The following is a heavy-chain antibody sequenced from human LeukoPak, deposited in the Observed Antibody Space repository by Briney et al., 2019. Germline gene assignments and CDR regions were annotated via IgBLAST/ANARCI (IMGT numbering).Heavy chain of an antibody. CDR1: GYTFTSYA. V-gene: IGHV1-18*01. Sequence: ASVKVSCKASGYTFTSYAMHWVRQAPGQRLEWMGWISAYNGNTNYAQKLQGRVTMTTDTSTSTAYMELRSLRSDDTAVYYCARSQGSGSSRFGYWGQGTLVTVSS. CDR2: ISAYNGNT. J-gene: IGHJ4*02. D-gene: IGHD1-26*01. CDR3: ARSQGSGSSRFGY.